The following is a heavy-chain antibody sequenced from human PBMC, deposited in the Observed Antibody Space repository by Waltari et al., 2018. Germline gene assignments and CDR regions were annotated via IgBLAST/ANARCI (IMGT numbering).Heavy chain of an antibody. CDR2: ISSSSSYI. CDR3: ARGVHEGGFDY. CDR1: GFTFSSYS. D-gene: IGHD2-8*01. V-gene: IGHV3-21*01. J-gene: IGHJ4*02. Sequence: EVQLVESGGGLVKPGGSLSLSCVASGFTFSSYSMNWSRQAPGKGLEWVSYISSSSSYIYYADSVKGRFTISRDNAKNSLYLQMNSLRAEDTAVYYCARGVHEGGFDYWGQGTLVTVSS.